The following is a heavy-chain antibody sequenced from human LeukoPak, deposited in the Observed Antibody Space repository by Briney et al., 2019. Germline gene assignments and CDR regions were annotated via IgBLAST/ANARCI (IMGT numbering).Heavy chain of an antibody. CDR2: IYYSGST. V-gene: IGHV4-59*01. CDR3: ARQGSGDD. D-gene: IGHD1-26*01. CDR1: GGSISSYC. Sequence: SETLSLTCTVSGGSISSYCWSWIRQPPGKGLEWIGYIYYSGSTNYNPSLKSRVTISVDTSKNQFSLKLSSVTAADTAVYYCARQGSGDDWGQGTLATVSS. J-gene: IGHJ4*02.